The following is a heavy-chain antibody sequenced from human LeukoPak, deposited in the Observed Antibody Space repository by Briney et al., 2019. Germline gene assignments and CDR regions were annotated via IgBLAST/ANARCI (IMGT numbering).Heavy chain of an antibody. CDR2: IYHSGST. CDR1: GGSISSSNW. Sequence: PSETLSLTCAVSGGSISSSNWWSWVRQPPGKGLEWIGEIYHSGSTNYNPSLKSRVTISVDKSKNQFSLKLSSVTAADTAVYYCARGGAIVATIAWFDPWGQGTLVTVSS. D-gene: IGHD5-12*01. J-gene: IGHJ5*02. CDR3: ARGGAIVATIAWFDP. V-gene: IGHV4-4*02.